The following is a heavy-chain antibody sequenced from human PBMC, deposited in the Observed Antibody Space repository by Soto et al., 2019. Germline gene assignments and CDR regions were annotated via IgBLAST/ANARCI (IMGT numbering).Heavy chain of an antibody. CDR2: IYYSGST. Sequence: SETLSLTCTVSGGSISSSSYYWGWIRQPPGKGLEWIGSIYYSGSTYYNPSLKNRVTISVDTSKNQFSLKLSSVTAADTAVYYCARLPTWNYDWFDPWGQGTLVTVSS. J-gene: IGHJ5*02. V-gene: IGHV4-39*01. CDR1: GGSISSSSYY. CDR3: ARLPTWNYDWFDP. D-gene: IGHD1-7*01.